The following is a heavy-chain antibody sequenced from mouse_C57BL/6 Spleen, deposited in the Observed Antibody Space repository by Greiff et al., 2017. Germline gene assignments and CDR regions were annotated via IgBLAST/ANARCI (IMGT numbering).Heavy chain of an antibody. CDR3: ARNGGLRRDYYAMDY. CDR2: LWTGGGT. V-gene: IGHV2-9-1*01. J-gene: IGHJ4*01. Sequence: QVQLKESGPGLVAPSQSLSITCTVSGFSLTSYAISWVRQPPGKGLEWLGVLWTGGGTNYNSALKSRLSISKDNSKSQVFLKMNSLQTDDTARYYWARNGGLRRDYYAMDYWGQGTSVTGSS. CDR1: GFSLTSYA. D-gene: IGHD2-2*01.